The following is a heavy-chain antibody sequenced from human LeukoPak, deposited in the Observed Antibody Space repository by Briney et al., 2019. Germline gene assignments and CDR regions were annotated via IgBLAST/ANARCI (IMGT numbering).Heavy chain of an antibody. CDR2: INQDGSEK. J-gene: IGHJ4*02. CDR3: AKDSNHNYYSVPDYFDY. Sequence: TGESLRLSCAASGFTFTTYWMTWVRQAPGKGLEWVANINQDGSEKYFVDSVKGRFTISRDNAKNSLYLQMNSLRAEDTAVYYCAKDSNHNYYSVPDYFDYWGQGTLVTVSS. D-gene: IGHD3-22*01. V-gene: IGHV3-7*01. CDR1: GFTFTTYW.